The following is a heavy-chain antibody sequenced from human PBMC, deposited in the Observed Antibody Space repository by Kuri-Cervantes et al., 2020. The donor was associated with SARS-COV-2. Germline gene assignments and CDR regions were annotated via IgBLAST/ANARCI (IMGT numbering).Heavy chain of an antibody. CDR2: ISSSSTI. Sequence: LSLTCAASGFTFSSYSMNWVRQAPGKGLEWVSYISSSSTIYYADSVKGRFTISRDNSKNTLYLQMNSLRAEDTAVYYCAKDLRLLWFGELLYWGQGTLVTVSS. V-gene: IGHV3-48*01. CDR1: GFTFSSYS. J-gene: IGHJ4*02. D-gene: IGHD3-10*01. CDR3: AKDLRLLWFGELLY.